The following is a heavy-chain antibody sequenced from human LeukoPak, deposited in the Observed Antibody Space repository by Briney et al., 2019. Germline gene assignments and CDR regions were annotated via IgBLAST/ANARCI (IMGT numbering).Heavy chain of an antibody. D-gene: IGHD4-23*01. CDR2: IRSKAYGGTT. CDR3: TKPTYGGDFDY. CDR1: GFTFGDYS. J-gene: IGHJ4*02. Sequence: GGSLRLSCTASGFTFGDYSMNWVRQAPGKGLEWVGSIRSKAYGGTTEYAASVNGRFTISRDDSRGIAYLQMNSLKTEDTAVYYCTKPTYGGDFDYWGQGTLVTVSS. V-gene: IGHV3-49*04.